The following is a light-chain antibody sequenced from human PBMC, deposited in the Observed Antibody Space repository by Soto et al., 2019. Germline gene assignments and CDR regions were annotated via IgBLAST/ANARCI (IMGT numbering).Light chain of an antibody. Sequence: DIQMTQSPSTLSASVGDRVTITCRASQSISSWLAWYQQKPGKAPKLLIYKASSLESGVPSRFSSSGSGTEFTLTISSLQPDDFATYYRQQSFTFGPGTKVDIK. V-gene: IGKV1-5*03. J-gene: IGKJ3*01. CDR3: QQSFT. CDR1: QSISSW. CDR2: KAS.